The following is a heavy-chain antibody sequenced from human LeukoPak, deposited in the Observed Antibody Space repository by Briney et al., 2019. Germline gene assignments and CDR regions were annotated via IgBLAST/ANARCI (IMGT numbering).Heavy chain of an antibody. Sequence: SGTLSLTCAVSGGSISSSNWWSWVRQPPGKGLEWIGEIDHSGSASYNPSLKSRVSISIDTSKNQFSLNLTSATAADTAVYYCASRGRWGQGTLVTVSS. CDR2: IDHSGSA. D-gene: IGHD1-26*01. CDR1: GGSISSSNW. CDR3: ASRGR. J-gene: IGHJ4*02. V-gene: IGHV4-4*02.